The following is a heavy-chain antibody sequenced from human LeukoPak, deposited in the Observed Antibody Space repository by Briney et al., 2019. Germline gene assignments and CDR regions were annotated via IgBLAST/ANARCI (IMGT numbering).Heavy chain of an antibody. D-gene: IGHD4-23*01. V-gene: IGHV1-2*02. Sequence: ASVKVSCKASGYTFTGYYIHWVRQAPGQGLEWMGWINPNSGGTNYAQKIQGRVTMTRDTSIITAYMELSRLRSDDTAVYYCARGPSSGGYIDYWGQGTLVTVSS. CDR3: ARGPSSGGYIDY. CDR2: INPNSGGT. CDR1: GYTFTGYY. J-gene: IGHJ4*02.